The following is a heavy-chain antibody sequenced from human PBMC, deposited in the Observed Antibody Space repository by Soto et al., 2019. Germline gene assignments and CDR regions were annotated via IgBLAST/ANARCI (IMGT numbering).Heavy chain of an antibody. Sequence: GGSLRLSCAASGFTFSSYSMNWVRQAPGKGLEWVSSISSSSSYIYYADSVKGRFTISRDNAKNSLYLQMNSLRAEDTAVYYCARARGEYSSSSCLDYWGQGTLVTVSS. D-gene: IGHD6-6*01. CDR2: ISSSSSYI. J-gene: IGHJ4*02. CDR1: GFTFSSYS. CDR3: ARARGEYSSSSCLDY. V-gene: IGHV3-21*01.